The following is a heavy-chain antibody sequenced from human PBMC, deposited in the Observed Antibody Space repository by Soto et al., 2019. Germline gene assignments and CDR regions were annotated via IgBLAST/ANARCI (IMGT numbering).Heavy chain of an antibody. Sequence: SETLCLTWAVSGGSISSGGYSWSWIRQPPGKGLEWIGYIYHSGSTYYNPSLKSRVTISVDRSKNQFSLKLSSVTAADTAVYYCARGQVVAAQHWGQGTLVTVSS. V-gene: IGHV4-30-2*01. CDR1: GGSISSGGYS. D-gene: IGHD2-15*01. J-gene: IGHJ4*02. CDR3: ARGQVVAAQH. CDR2: IYHSGST.